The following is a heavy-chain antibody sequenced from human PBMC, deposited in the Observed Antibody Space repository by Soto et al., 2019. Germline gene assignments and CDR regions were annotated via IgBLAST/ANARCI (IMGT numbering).Heavy chain of an antibody. CDR2: ISGSGGST. J-gene: IGHJ1*01. CDR3: AKDATTTLRIAVAGTLQH. Sequence: GGSLRLSCAASGFTFSSYAMSWVRQAPGKGLEWVSAISGSGGSTYYADSVKGRFTISRDNSKNTLYLQMNSLRAEDTAVYYCAKDATTTLRIAVAGTLQHWGQGTLVTVS. CDR1: GFTFSSYA. V-gene: IGHV3-23*01. D-gene: IGHD6-19*01.